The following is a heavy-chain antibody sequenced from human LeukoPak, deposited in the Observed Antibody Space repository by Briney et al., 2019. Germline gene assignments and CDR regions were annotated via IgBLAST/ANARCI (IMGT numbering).Heavy chain of an antibody. CDR2: ISGSGGST. D-gene: IGHD2-2*01. V-gene: IGHV3-23*01. CDR1: GFTFSSYA. J-gene: IGHJ4*02. CDR3: AKYFAAALNFDY. Sequence: GGSLRLSCAASGFTFSSYAMSWVRQAPGKGLEWVSAISGSGGSTYYADSVKGRFTISRDNSKNTLYLQMNSLRAEDTAVYSCAKYFAAALNFDYWAQGTLVTVSS.